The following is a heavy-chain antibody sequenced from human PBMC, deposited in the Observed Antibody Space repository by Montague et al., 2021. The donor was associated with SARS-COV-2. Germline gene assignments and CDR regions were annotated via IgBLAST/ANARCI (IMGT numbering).Heavy chain of an antibody. CDR2: IEENGGEK. J-gene: IGHJ4*02. CDR3: ARANPRGASWAY. D-gene: IGHD1-14*01. V-gene: IGHV3-7*01. CDR1: GFPFSGYW. Sequence: SLRLSCAASGFPFSGYWVSWFRQAPGKGPEWVAEIEENGGEKNYVDSVKGRFTISRDNAKNSLYLHMNSLRGEDTALYFCARANPRGASWAYWGQGTLVTVSS.